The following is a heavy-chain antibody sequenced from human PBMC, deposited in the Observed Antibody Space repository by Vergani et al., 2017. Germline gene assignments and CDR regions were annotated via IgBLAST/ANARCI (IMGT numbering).Heavy chain of an antibody. Sequence: QVQLQQWGGGLLKPSETLSLTCVVNGGSFTSYHWTWIRQSPGEGLEWVGDIDHTGRPDYNPSLKSRITISVDKSRNQFSLTLNSVTATDTAIYFCARVNTETNGHLYYYDYMDVWGQGTAVTVS. CDR3: ARVNTETNGHLYYYDYMDV. D-gene: IGHD4-11*01. J-gene: IGHJ6*03. V-gene: IGHV4-34*01. CDR2: IDHTGRP. CDR1: GGSFTSYH.